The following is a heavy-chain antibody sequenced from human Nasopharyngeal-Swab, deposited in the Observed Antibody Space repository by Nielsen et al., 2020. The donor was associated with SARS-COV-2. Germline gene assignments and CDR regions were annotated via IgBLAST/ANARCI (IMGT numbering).Heavy chain of an antibody. CDR1: GFTFSSFE. V-gene: IGHV3-48*03. Sequence: GESLKISCADSGFTFSSFEMNWVRQAPGKGLEWLSYISNSGSTIYYADSVRGRFTISRDNAKNSLYLQMNSLRAEDTAVYYCARVPCTSTSCYYRHAFDIWGQGTKVIVSS. J-gene: IGHJ3*02. D-gene: IGHD2-2*01. CDR2: ISNSGSTI. CDR3: ARVPCTSTSCYYRHAFDI.